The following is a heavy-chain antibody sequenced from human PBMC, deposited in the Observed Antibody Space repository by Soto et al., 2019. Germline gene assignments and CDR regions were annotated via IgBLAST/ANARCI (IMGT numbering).Heavy chain of an antibody. D-gene: IGHD5-12*01. Sequence: ASVKVSCKASGGTFSSYAISWVRQAPGQGLEWMGGIIPIFGTANYAQKFQGRVTITADESTSTAYMELSSLRSEDTAVYYCAREEGGGDSEGFDYWGQGTLVTVSS. V-gene: IGHV1-69*13. J-gene: IGHJ4*02. CDR2: IIPIFGTA. CDR1: GGTFSSYA. CDR3: AREEGGGDSEGFDY.